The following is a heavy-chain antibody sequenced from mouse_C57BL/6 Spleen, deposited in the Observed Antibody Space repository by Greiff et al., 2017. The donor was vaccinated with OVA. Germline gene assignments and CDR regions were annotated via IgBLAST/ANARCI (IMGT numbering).Heavy chain of an antibody. CDR1: GYTFTSYW. J-gene: IGHJ2*01. D-gene: IGHD3-3*01. Sequence: QVQLQQPGAELVRPGTSVKLSCKASGYTFTSYWMHWVKQRPGQGLEWIGVIDPSDSYTNYNQKFKGKATLTVDTSSSTAYMQLSSLTSEDSAVYYCAREDPTRDWGQGTTLTVSS. CDR2: IDPSDSYT. V-gene: IGHV1-59*01. CDR3: AREDPTRD.